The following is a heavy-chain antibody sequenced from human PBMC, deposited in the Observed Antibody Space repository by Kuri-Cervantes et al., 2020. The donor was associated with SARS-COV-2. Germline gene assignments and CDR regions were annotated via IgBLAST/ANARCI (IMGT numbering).Heavy chain of an antibody. V-gene: IGHV1-69*04. D-gene: IGHD5-12*01. CDR1: GGTISSYA. J-gene: IGHJ6*02. CDR3: ARDPTNPGSDYYYYGMDV. CDR2: IIPILGIA. Sequence: SVKVSCKASGGTISSYAISWVRQAPGQGLEWMGRIIPILGIANYAQKFQGRVTITADKSTSTAYMELSSLRSEDTAVYYCARDPTNPGSDYYYYGMDVWGQGTTVTVSS.